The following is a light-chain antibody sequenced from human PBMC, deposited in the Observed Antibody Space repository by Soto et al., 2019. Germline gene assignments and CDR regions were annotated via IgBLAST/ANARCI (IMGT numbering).Light chain of an antibody. J-gene: IGKJ4*01. Sequence: DIVMTQTPLSLAVTPGEPASISCRSSQSLLHSSGKTYLDWYLQKPGQSPQVLIFLGSNRASGVPDRFSGSGSGTDFTLKISGVEAEDVGVYYCMQAIQLPLTFGGGTKVEIK. CDR1: QSLLHSSGKTY. CDR3: MQAIQLPLT. CDR2: LGS. V-gene: IGKV2-28*01.